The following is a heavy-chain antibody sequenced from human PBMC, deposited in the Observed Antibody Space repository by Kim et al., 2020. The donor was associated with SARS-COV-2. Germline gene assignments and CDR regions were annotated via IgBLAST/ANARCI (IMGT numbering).Heavy chain of an antibody. Sequence: SETLSLTCAVSGGSFSGYYWSWIRQPTGKGLEWIGEINHRGSTNYNPSLKSRVTISADTSRNQISLKVTSVTAADTAVYYCATSSWPFDYWGQGALVTVSS. CDR1: GGSFSGYY. D-gene: IGHD6-13*01. J-gene: IGHJ4*02. CDR3: ATSSWPFDY. V-gene: IGHV4-34*01. CDR2: INHRGST.